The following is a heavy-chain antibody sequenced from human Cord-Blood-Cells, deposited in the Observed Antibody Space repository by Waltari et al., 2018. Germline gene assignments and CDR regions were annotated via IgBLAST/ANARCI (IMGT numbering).Heavy chain of an antibody. CDR3: ATEVRVLGYYYGMDV. Sequence: QVQLVQSGAEVKKPGASVKVSCKVSGYTLTELSMHWVGQAPGKGLECMGSVDTEGGETNQAKKFQCRVTMTEDASTDTAYMELSRLRSEDTAVYYCATEVRVLGYYYGMDVWGQGTTVTVSS. D-gene: IGHD3-3*02. CDR2: VDTEGGET. V-gene: IGHV1-24*01. J-gene: IGHJ6*02. CDR1: GYTLTELS.